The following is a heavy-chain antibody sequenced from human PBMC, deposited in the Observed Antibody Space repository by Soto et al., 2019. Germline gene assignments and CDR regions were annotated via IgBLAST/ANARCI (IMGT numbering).Heavy chain of an antibody. D-gene: IGHD2-2*01. Sequence: SETLSLTCTVSGGSISSGGYYWSWIRQHPGKGLEWIGYIYYSGSTYYNPSLKSRVTISVDTSKNQFSLKLSSVTAADTAVYYCASRYCSSTSCYANNWFDPSGQGTLVTVSS. CDR1: GGSISSGGYY. V-gene: IGHV4-31*03. CDR3: ASRYCSSTSCYANNWFDP. J-gene: IGHJ5*02. CDR2: IYYSGST.